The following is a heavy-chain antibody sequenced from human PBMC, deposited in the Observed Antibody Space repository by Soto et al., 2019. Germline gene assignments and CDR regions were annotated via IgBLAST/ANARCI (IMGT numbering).Heavy chain of an antibody. Sequence: QVQLVQSGAEVKKPGSSVKVSCKASGGTFSSYAISWVRQAPGQGLEWMGGIIPIFGTANYAQKFQGRVTITADESTSTADMELSSLRSEDTAGYYCASLYSGLPGDNWFDPWGQGTLVTVSS. V-gene: IGHV1-69*01. CDR1: GGTFSSYA. J-gene: IGHJ5*02. CDR2: IIPIFGTA. D-gene: IGHD5-12*01. CDR3: ASLYSGLPGDNWFDP.